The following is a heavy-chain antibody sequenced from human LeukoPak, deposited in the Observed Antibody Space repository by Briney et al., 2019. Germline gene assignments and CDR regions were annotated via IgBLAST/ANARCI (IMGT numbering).Heavy chain of an antibody. CDR2: TYYSGST. V-gene: IGHV4-39*01. CDR1: GGSISSSSYY. CDR3: ARPGLVATEAFDI. Sequence: SETLSLTCTVSGGSISSSSYYWGWIRQPPGKGLEWIGSTYYSGSTYYNPSLKSRVTISVDTSKNQFSLKLSSVTAADTAVYYCARPGLVATEAFDIWGQGTMVTVSS. J-gene: IGHJ3*02. D-gene: IGHD5-12*01.